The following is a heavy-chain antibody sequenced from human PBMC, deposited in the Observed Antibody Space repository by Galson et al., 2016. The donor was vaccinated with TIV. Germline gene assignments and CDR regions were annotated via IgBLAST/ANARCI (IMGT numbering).Heavy chain of an antibody. CDR2: INSDGSTT. CDR3: ARATSALIQFGYYFDF. J-gene: IGHJ4*02. D-gene: IGHD2-15*01. V-gene: IGHV3-74*01. Sequence: SLRLSCAASGFTFSGYLMHWVRRVPGKGLEWVSRINSDGSTTSYADSVKGRFTLSRDNSKNTVYLEMHSLRAEDTAVYYCARATSALIQFGYYFDFWGQGTLVTVSS. CDR1: GFTFSGYL.